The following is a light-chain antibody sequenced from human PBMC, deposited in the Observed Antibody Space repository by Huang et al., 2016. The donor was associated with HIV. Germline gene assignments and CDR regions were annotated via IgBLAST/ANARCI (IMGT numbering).Light chain of an antibody. J-gene: IGKJ2*01. CDR2: MAF. CDR1: QSLLHDKGNNY. Sequence: DIVMPQSPLSLPVTPGEPASISCRSSQSLLHDKGNNYLDWYLQKPGQSPQLLIYMAFYRASGVPDRFSGSGSGTDFTLKISRVEAEDVGVYYCMQALQTPYTFGQGTKLEIK. V-gene: IGKV2-28*01. CDR3: MQALQTPYT.